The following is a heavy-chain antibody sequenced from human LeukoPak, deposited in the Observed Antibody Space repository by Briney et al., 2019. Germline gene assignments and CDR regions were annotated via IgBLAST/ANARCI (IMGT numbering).Heavy chain of an antibody. Sequence: PGRSLRLSCAASGSTVSSNYMSWVRQAPGKGLEWVSVIYSGGSTYYADSVKGRFTISRDNSKNTLYLQMNSLRAEDTAVYYCARLYSGSYYYYYYMDVWGKGTTVTVSS. CDR2: IYSGGST. V-gene: IGHV3-53*01. D-gene: IGHD1-26*01. J-gene: IGHJ6*03. CDR3: ARLYSGSYYYYYYMDV. CDR1: GSTVSSNY.